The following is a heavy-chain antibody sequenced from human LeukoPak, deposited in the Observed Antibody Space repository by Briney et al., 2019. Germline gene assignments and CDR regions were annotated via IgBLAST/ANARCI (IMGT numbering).Heavy chain of an antibody. J-gene: IGHJ4*02. D-gene: IGHD1-26*01. V-gene: IGHV3-48*03. Sequence: GGSLRLSCAASGFTFSSFDMNWVRQAPGKGLEWLSYISNSGSTMYYADSVKGRFTVSRDNAKNTLHLQMNSLRAEDTAVYYCATPRGSGSYLAFDYWGQGTLVTVSS. CDR1: GFTFSSFD. CDR3: ATPRGSGSYLAFDY. CDR2: ISNSGSTM.